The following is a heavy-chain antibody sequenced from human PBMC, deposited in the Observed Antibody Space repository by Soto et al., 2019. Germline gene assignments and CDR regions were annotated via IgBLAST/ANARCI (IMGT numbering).Heavy chain of an antibody. J-gene: IGHJ6*02. Sequence: SETLSLTCTVSGGSISSYYWSWIRQPPGKGLEWIGYIYYSGSTNYNPSLKSRVTLSVDTTKNQFSLKLSSVTAADAAVYYCTRQGFGEVHGLVDVWGQGTTVTVSS. CDR3: TRQGFGEVHGLVDV. CDR1: GGSISSYY. CDR2: IYYSGST. D-gene: IGHD3-10*01. V-gene: IGHV4-59*08.